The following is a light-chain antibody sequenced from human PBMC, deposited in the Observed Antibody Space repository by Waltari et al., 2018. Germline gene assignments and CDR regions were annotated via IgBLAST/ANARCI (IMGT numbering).Light chain of an antibody. J-gene: IGLJ2*01. Sequence: QSALTQPASVSGSPGQSVTIFCAGTSNDVGGYNSVSWYQEHPGQAPRVIIYDVSERPSGVSDRCSGSKSGNTASLTISGLQAEDEADYYCSSQSSNDVVLFGGGTKLTVL. CDR3: SSQSSNDVVL. CDR1: SNDVGGYNS. V-gene: IGLV2-14*01. CDR2: DVS.